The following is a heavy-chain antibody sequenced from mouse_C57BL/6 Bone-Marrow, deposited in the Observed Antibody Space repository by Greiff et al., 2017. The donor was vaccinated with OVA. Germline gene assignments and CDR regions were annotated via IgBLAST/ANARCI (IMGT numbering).Heavy chain of an antibody. V-gene: IGHV1-85*01. D-gene: IGHD1-1*01. CDR3: ARERIYYYGSSLYYAMDY. CDR1: GYTFTSYD. Sequence: QVQLQQSGPELVKPGASVKLSCKASGYTFTSYDINWVKQRPGQGLEWIGWIYPRDGSTKYNEKFKGKATLTVDTYSSTAYMELHSLTSEDSAVYFCARERIYYYGSSLYYAMDYWGQGTSVTVSS. J-gene: IGHJ4*01. CDR2: IYPRDGST.